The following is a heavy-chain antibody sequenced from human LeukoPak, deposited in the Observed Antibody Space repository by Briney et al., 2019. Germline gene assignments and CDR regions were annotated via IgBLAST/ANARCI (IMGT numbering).Heavy chain of an antibody. CDR1: GFTFTDYA. J-gene: IGHJ6*04. Sequence: PGGSLRLSCAASGFTFTDYAMNWVRQAPGKGLEWVSGISDSASNSFYADSVSGRFTISRDNSRNTLYLQMGSLRAEDTAIYYCAKDRSGGGSGSWDYYAMDVWGEGTTVTVSS. CDR2: ISDSASNS. D-gene: IGHD3-10*01. V-gene: IGHV3-23*01. CDR3: AKDRSGGGSGSWDYYAMDV.